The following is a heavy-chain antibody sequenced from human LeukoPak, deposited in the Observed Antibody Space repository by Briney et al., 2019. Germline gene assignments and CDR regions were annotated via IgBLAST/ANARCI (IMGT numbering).Heavy chain of an antibody. CDR2: TYYSGST. CDR1: GGSISSYC. Sequence: PSETLSLTCTVSGGSISSYCWSWIRQPPGKGLEWIGYTYYSGSTNYNPSLKSRVTISVDTSKNQFSLKLSSVTAADTAVYYCARLTSVVVVAATHNWFDPWGQGTLVTVSS. J-gene: IGHJ5*02. CDR3: ARLTSVVVVAATHNWFDP. V-gene: IGHV4-59*01. D-gene: IGHD2-15*01.